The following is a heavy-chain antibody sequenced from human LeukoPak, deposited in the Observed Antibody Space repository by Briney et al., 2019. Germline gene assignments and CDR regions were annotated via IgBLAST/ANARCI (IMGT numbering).Heavy chain of an antibody. CDR2: IHYTGST. J-gene: IGHJ1*01. V-gene: IGHV4-59*01. Sequence: SETLSLTCTVSGDSISSYYWSWIRQSPEKGLEWIGYIHYTGSTYYNPSVRSRVTISVDTSKNQFSLRLISVTAADTAMYYCARSRGNLYFQHWGQGTLVTVSS. D-gene: IGHD6-25*01. CDR1: GDSISSYY. CDR3: ARSRGNLYFQH.